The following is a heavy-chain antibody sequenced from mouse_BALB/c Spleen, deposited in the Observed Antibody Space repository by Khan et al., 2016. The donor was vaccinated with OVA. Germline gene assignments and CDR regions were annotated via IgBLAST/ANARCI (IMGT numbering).Heavy chain of an antibody. J-gene: IGHJ2*01. CDR1: GYTFTSYW. CDR2: INPTTGLP. CDR3: ARIKKIVATYFDY. V-gene: IGHV1S81*02. Sequence: QVQLKQSGAELVKAGASVKMSCKASGYTFTSYWMHWVKQRLGQGLEWFAEINPTTGLPSYNEKFKRKATRTGDKSSSTAYMLLSGPTFEDSAVYYCARIKKIVATYFDYWGQGTTLTVSS. D-gene: IGHD1-1*01.